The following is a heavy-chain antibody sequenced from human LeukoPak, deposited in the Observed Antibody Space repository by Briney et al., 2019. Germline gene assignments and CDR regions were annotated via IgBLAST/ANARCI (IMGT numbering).Heavy chain of an antibody. Sequence: GGSQRLSCAASGFTFSSYGMHWVRQAPGKGLEWVAVISYDGSNKYYAGSVKGRFTISRDNSKNTLYLQMNSLRAEDTAVYYCARRDGYRGMDVWGQGTTVTVSS. J-gene: IGHJ6*02. CDR2: ISYDGSNK. CDR3: ARRDGYRGMDV. CDR1: GFTFSSYG. V-gene: IGHV3-30*03. D-gene: IGHD5-24*01.